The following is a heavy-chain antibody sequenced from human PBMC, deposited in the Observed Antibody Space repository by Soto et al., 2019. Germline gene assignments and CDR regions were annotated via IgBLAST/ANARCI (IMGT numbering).Heavy chain of an antibody. CDR2: INAGNGNT. Sequence: ASVKVSCKASGYTFTSYAMHWVRQAPGQRLEWMGWINAGNGNTKYSQKFQGRVTITRDTSASTAYMELSSLRSEDTAVYYCATGLRFKWGYYFDYWGQGTLVTVPS. CDR3: ATGLRFKWGYYFDY. J-gene: IGHJ4*02. CDR1: GYTFTSYA. V-gene: IGHV1-3*01. D-gene: IGHD5-12*01.